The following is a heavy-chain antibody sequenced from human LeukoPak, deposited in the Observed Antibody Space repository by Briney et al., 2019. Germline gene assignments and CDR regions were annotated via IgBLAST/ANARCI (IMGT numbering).Heavy chain of an antibody. CDR3: ARDHDYDFWSGYYHLGDAFDI. CDR2: IYYSGST. Sequence: SETLSLTCTVSGGSISSSSYYWGWIRQPPGKGLEWIGSIYYSGSTYYNPSLKSRVTISVDTSKNQFSLKLSSVTAADTAVYYCARDHDYDFWSGYYHLGDAFDIWGQGTMVTVSS. V-gene: IGHV4-39*07. J-gene: IGHJ3*02. CDR1: GGSISSSSYY. D-gene: IGHD3-3*01.